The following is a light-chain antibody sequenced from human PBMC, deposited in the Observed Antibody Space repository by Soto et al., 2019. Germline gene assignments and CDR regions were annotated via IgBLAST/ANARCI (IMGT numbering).Light chain of an antibody. CDR2: DAS. Sequence: DIHMTQSPSSLSASVGDRVTITCQASQDITTYLNWYQLRPGEAPNLLIYDASNLETGVPSSLSRSGSGTEFTFTISSMQPEDIATYYCQQFNNLPTFGHGTRLEIK. CDR1: QDITTY. J-gene: IGKJ5*01. CDR3: QQFNNLPT. V-gene: IGKV1-33*01.